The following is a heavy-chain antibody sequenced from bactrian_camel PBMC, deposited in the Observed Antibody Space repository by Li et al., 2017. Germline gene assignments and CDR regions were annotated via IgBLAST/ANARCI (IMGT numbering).Heavy chain of an antibody. CDR1: YNHRGNC. CDR3: ATGVYCANVLSPSEYDT. V-gene: IGHV3S6*01. J-gene: IGHJ4*01. D-gene: IGHD5*01. Sequence: HVQLVESGGGLVQPGGSLRLSCGYNHRGNCMGWFRQAPGKAREGVAGIGTNGVAAAADSVKGRFTISRDSAKTTLFLEMNSLKPDDTAMYYCATGVYCANVLSPSEYDTWGQGTQVTVS. CDR2: IGTNGVAA.